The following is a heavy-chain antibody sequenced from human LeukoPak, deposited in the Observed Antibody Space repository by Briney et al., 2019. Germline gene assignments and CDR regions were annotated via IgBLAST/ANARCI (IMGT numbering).Heavy chain of an antibody. CDR3: ARGHHYYDSSAYYY. D-gene: IGHD3-22*01. V-gene: IGHV3-74*01. CDR1: GFTFSRYW. J-gene: IGHJ4*02. Sequence: PGGSLRLSCAASGFTFSRYWMHWVRQAPGKGLVWVSRINSDGSTTSYAASVKGRFTISRDTAKNTLYLQMNSLRAEDTAVYYCARGHHYYDSSAYYYWGQGTLVTVSS. CDR2: INSDGSTT.